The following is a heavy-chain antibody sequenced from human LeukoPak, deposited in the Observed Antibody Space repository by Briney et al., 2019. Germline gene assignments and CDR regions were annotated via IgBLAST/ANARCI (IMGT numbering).Heavy chain of an antibody. CDR1: GFTFRSYW. J-gene: IGHJ6*02. V-gene: IGHV3-7*03. Sequence: GGSLRLSCEASGFTFRSYWMTWVRQAAGKGLEWVASINHNGNVNYYVDSVKGRFTISRDNAKNSLYLQMSNLRAEDTAVYFCARGGGLDVWGQGATVTVSS. CDR2: INHNGNVN. D-gene: IGHD3-16*01. CDR3: ARGGGLDV.